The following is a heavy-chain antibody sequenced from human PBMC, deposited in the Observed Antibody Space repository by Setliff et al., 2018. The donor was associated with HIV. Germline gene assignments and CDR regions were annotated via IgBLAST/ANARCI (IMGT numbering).Heavy chain of an antibody. D-gene: IGHD2-15*01. CDR3: AREHCSGGSCNGFDI. V-gene: IGHV4-59*08. CDR2: IYYSGST. Sequence: SETLSLTCTVSGGSISSYYWSWIRQPPGKGLEWIGYIYYSGSTNYNPSLKSRVTMSVDTSRNQFSLKLGSVTAADTAMYYCAREHCSGGSCNGFDIWGQGTMVTVSS. J-gene: IGHJ3*02. CDR1: GGSISSYY.